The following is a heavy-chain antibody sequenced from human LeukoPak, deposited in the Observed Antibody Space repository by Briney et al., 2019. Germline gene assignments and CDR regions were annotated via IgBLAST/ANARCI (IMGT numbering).Heavy chain of an antibody. CDR1: GFTFSSYG. CDR2: ISYDGSNK. J-gene: IGHJ6*02. D-gene: IGHD5-12*01. CDR3: AKDRGYSGYDWPYYYGMDV. Sequence: PGGSLRLSCAASGFTFSSYGMHWVRQAPGKGLEWVAVISYDGSNKYYADSVKGRFTISRDNSKNTLYLQMNSLRAEDTAVYYCAKDRGYSGYDWPYYYGMDVWGQGTTVTVSS. V-gene: IGHV3-30*18.